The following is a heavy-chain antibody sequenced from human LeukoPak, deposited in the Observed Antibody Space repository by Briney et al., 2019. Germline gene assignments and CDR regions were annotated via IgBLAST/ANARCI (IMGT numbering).Heavy chain of an antibody. CDR1: GFTFSSYG. CDR3: AREGFTSTWLYYYYYVDV. Sequence: GGSLRLSCAASGFTFSSYGVHWVRQAPGKGLEWVAVISNDGRNKNYADSVRGRFTISRDNSKNGLHLQMNSLRPEDTAIYYCAREGFTSTWLYYYYYVDVWGKGTTVTVSS. V-gene: IGHV3-30*04. D-gene: IGHD6-13*01. CDR2: ISNDGRNK. J-gene: IGHJ6*03.